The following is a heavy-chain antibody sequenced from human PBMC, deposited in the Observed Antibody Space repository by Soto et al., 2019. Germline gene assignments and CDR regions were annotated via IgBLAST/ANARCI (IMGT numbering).Heavy chain of an antibody. CDR3: ARGSAFIGLDY. Sequence: GGSRRLSWGASGVTFSSFSMNWVRQAPGKGLEWVSYISSSSSTIYYADSVKGRFTISRDNTKDSLYLQMNSLRAEDTAIYYCARGSAFIGLDYWGQGT. D-gene: IGHD1-26*01. J-gene: IGHJ4*02. V-gene: IGHV3-48*04. CDR2: ISSSSSTI. CDR1: GVTFSSFS.